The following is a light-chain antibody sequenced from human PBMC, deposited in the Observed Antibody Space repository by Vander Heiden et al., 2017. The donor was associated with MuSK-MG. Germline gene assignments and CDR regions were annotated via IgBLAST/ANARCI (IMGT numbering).Light chain of an antibody. Sequence: MTQSPATLSVSPGERATLSCGASQSVSSNLAWYQQKPGQAPRLLIYGASTRATGIPARFSGSGSGTEFTLTISSLQSEDFAVYYCQQDNNWPWTFGQGTKVEIK. V-gene: IGKV3-15*01. J-gene: IGKJ1*01. CDR3: QQDNNWPWT. CDR1: QSVSSN. CDR2: GAS.